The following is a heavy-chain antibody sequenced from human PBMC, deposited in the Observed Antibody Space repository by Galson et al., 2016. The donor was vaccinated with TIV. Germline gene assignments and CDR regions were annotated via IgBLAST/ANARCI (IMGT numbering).Heavy chain of an antibody. Sequence: SLRLSCAASGLTFSNAWMSWVRQAPGKGLEWVSVTYSGGDTYYSDSVKGRFTISRDNSKNTVHLQMNSLRVEDTAVYYCARKDSSVHGDLRGAFDVWGQGTKVIVSS. D-gene: IGHD4-17*01. CDR1: GLTFSNAW. CDR2: TYSGGDT. V-gene: IGHV3-53*01. CDR3: ARKDSSVHGDLRGAFDV. J-gene: IGHJ3*01.